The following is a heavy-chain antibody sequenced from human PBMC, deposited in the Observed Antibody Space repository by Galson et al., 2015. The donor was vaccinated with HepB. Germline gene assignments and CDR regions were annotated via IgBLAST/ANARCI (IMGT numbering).Heavy chain of an antibody. Sequence: SLRLSCAASGFTFSSYAMHWVRQAPGKGLEWVAVISYDGSNKYYADSVKGRFTISRDNSKNTLYLQMNSLRTEDTAVYYCASEPSLRYCSSTSCPSGNYYFDYWGQGTLVTASS. CDR2: ISYDGSNK. CDR3: ASEPSLRYCSSTSCPSGNYYFDY. CDR1: GFTFSSYA. D-gene: IGHD2-2*01. J-gene: IGHJ4*02. V-gene: IGHV3-30*04.